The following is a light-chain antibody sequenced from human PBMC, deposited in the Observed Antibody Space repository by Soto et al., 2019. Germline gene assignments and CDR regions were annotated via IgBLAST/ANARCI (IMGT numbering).Light chain of an antibody. V-gene: IGLV2-14*01. J-gene: IGLJ1*01. CDR3: SSYTSSSTRD. CDR2: DVS. CDR1: SSDVGGYNY. Sequence: QSVLTQPASVSGSPGQSITISCTGTSSDVGGYNYVSWYQQHPGKAPKLTIYDVSNRPSGVSNRFSGSKSGNTASLTISGLQAEYEADYYCSSYTSSSTRDFGTGTKVTVL.